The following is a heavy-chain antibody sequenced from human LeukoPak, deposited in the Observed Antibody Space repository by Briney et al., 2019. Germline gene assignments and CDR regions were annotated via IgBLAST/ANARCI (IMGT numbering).Heavy chain of an antibody. D-gene: IGHD6-19*01. CDR1: GYIFTNYW. J-gene: IGHJ4*02. V-gene: IGHV5-51*01. CDR3: ARLQSGQWLLFDY. Sequence: ESLKISCKGSGYIFTNYWIGWVRQMPAKGLEWMGIIHPVDSDTRYSPSFQGQVTISADKSINTAYLQWSSLKASDTAMYYCARLQSGQWLLFDYWGQGTLVTVSS. CDR2: IHPVDSDT.